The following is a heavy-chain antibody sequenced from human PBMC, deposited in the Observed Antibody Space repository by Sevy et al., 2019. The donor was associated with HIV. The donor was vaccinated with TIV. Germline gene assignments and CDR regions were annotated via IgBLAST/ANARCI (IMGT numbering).Heavy chain of an antibody. Sequence: GESLKISRAASGFTFSSYSMNWVRQAPGKGLEWVSSISSSSSYIYYADSVKGRFTISRDNAKNSLYLQMNSLRAEDTAVYYCAREGGGYSYGSKAAGMDVWGQGTTVTVSS. D-gene: IGHD5-18*01. CDR1: GFTFSSYS. CDR3: AREGGGYSYGSKAAGMDV. J-gene: IGHJ6*02. V-gene: IGHV3-21*01. CDR2: ISSSSSYI.